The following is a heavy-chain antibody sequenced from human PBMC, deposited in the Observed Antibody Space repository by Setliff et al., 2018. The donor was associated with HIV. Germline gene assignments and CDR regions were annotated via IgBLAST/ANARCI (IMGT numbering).Heavy chain of an antibody. CDR2: IYHSGST. Sequence: SETLSLTCAVSGYSISSGYYWGWIRQPPGKGLEWIGTIYHSGSTYYNPSLKSRVTISVDTSKNQFSLRLSSVSAADSAVYYCARMYSGYDWSPAGARTRYFDYWGQGTLVTVSS. D-gene: IGHD5-12*01. CDR1: GYSISSGYY. CDR3: ARMYSGYDWSPAGARTRYFDY. V-gene: IGHV4-38-2*01. J-gene: IGHJ4*02.